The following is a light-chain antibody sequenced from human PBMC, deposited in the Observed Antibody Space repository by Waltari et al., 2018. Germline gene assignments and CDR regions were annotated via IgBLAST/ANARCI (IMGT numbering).Light chain of an antibody. CDR2: TAS. V-gene: IGKV1-39*01. Sequence: DIQMTQSPSSLSASVGDRVTVTCRASQSISTYLNWYQQNPGKAPKLLIYTASSLQSGVPSRCSGGGSGTDFTLTITSLQPEDFATYYCQQSYSATWTFGQGTKVEIK. CDR1: QSISTY. J-gene: IGKJ1*01. CDR3: QQSYSATWT.